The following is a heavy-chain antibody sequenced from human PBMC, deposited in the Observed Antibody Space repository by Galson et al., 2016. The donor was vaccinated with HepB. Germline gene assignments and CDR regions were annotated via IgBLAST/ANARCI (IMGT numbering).Heavy chain of an antibody. J-gene: IGHJ4*02. CDR1: VGATSGRSYH. CDR3: AGGVYNYGVLLPFEF. D-gene: IGHD5-18*01. V-gene: IGHV4-39*01. Sequence: ETLSLTCTVSVGATSGRSYHWGWIRQPPGKGLEWIGNIYYSGTTYANPSLKSRVTISVDKSKNQFSLKLSSVTAADTAVYYCAGGVYNYGVLLPFEFWGQGTLVTVSS. CDR2: IYYSGTT.